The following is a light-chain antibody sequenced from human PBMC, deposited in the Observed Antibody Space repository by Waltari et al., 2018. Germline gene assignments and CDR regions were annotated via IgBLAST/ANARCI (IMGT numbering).Light chain of an antibody. Sequence: QSALTQPASVSGSPGQSVTIFCAGTSNDVGGYNSVPWYQEHPGQAPRVIIYDVSDRPSGVSDRFSGSESGNTASLTISGLQAEDEADYCCSSQSSNDVVLFGGGTKLTVL. CDR1: SNDVGGYNS. CDR3: SSQSSNDVVL. J-gene: IGLJ2*01. V-gene: IGLV2-14*01. CDR2: DVS.